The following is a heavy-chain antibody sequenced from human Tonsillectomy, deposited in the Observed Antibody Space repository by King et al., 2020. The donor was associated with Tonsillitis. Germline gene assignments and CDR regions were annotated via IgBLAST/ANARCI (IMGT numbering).Heavy chain of an antibody. D-gene: IGHD2-2*01. Sequence: QLVQSGAEVKKPGETLRISCTGSGFIFTTSWIAWVRHMPGKGLDWMGIIYPGDADTRYSPSFQGRITISADKSITTAYLQWGSLKASDTAMYYCVRQGASRGVIDSWGQGTLVTVSS. V-gene: IGHV5-51*01. CDR1: GFIFTTSW. CDR3: VRQGASRGVIDS. CDR2: IYPGDADT. J-gene: IGHJ4*02.